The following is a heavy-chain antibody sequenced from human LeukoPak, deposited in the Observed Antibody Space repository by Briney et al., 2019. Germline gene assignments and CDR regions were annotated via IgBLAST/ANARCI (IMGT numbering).Heavy chain of an antibody. D-gene: IGHD2-21*02. CDR3: ARQVAYCGGDCYSYPDY. V-gene: IGHV5-51*01. J-gene: IGHJ4*02. CDR2: IYPGDSDT. Sequence: GESLKISCKGSGYSFTSYWIGWVRQMPGKGLEWMGIIYPGDSDTRYSPSFQGQVTLSADKSISTAYLQWSSLKASDTAMYYCARQVAYCGGDCYSYPDYWGQGTLVTVSS. CDR1: GYSFTSYW.